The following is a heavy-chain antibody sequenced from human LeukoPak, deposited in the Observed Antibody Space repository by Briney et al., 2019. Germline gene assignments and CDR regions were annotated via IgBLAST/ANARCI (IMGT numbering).Heavy chain of an antibody. V-gene: IGHV4-34*01. CDR2: INHSGST. Sequence: KSSETLSLTCDVYGGSFSGYYWSWIRQPPGKGLEWIGEINHSGSTKYNPSLKSRVTISVDTSKNQFSLKLSSVSAADTALYYCARVPDGGNDAFDIWGQGTMVTVPS. CDR1: GGSFSGYY. J-gene: IGHJ3*02. CDR3: ARVPDGGNDAFDI. D-gene: IGHD2-8*02.